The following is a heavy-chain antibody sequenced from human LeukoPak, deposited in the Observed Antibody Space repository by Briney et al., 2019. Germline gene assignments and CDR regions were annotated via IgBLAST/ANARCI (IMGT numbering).Heavy chain of an antibody. J-gene: IGHJ6*02. Sequence: GGSLRLSCAASGFTFSSYSMNWVRQAPGKGLEWVSFISSTSSYINYADSVKGRFTISRDNAKNSLYLQMNSLRAEDTAVYYCARDLIAAAGYYYYGRDVWGQGTTVTVSS. V-gene: IGHV3-21*01. CDR3: ARDLIAAAGYYYYGRDV. D-gene: IGHD6-13*01. CDR2: ISSTSSYI. CDR1: GFTFSSYS.